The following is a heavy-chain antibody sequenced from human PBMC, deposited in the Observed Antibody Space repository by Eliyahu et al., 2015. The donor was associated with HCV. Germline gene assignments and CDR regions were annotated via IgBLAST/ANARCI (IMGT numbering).Heavy chain of an antibody. CDR2: IIPIFGTA. J-gene: IGHJ6*02. V-gene: IGHV1-69*01. D-gene: IGHD4-23*01. Sequence: QVQLVQSGAEVKKPGSSVKVSCKASGGTFSSYAISWVRQAPGQGLEWMGGIIPIFGTANYAQKFQGRVTITADESTSTAYMELSSLRSEDTAVYYCARRITTVVTISVYYYGMDVWGQGTTVTVSS. CDR1: GGTFSSYA. CDR3: ARRITTVVTISVYYYGMDV.